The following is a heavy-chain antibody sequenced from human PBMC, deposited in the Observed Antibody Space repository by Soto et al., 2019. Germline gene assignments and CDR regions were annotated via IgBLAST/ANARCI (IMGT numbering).Heavy chain of an antibody. D-gene: IGHD3-3*01. J-gene: IGHJ4*02. V-gene: IGHV3-23*01. CDR2: ISGSGGSK. CDR1: GFTFSSYA. CDR3: AKAPGTIFGVVTTYYFDY. Sequence: GGSLRLSCAASGFTFSSYAMSWVRQAPGKGLEWVSAISGSGGSKYYADSVKGRFTISRDNSKNTLYLQMNSLRAEDTAVYYCAKAPGTIFGVVTTYYFDYWGQGTLVTVSS.